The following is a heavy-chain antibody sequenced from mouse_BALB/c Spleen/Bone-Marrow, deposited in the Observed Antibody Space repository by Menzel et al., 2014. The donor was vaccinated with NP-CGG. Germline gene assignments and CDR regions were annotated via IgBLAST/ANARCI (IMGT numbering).Heavy chain of an antibody. V-gene: IGHV1S33*01. D-gene: IGHD3-2*01. CDR3: ARSGDSSGYGFAY. Sequence: LVESGPELVKPGALVKISCKASGYTFTSYDINWVKQRPGQGLEWIGWIYPGDGSTKYNEKFKGKATLTADKSSSTAYMQLSSLTSENSAVCFCARSGDSSGYGFAYWGQGTLVTVSA. CDR2: IYPGDGST. J-gene: IGHJ3*01. CDR1: GYTFTSYD.